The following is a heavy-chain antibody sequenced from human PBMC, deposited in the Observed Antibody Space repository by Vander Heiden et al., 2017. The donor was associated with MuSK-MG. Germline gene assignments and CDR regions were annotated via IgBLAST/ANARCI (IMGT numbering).Heavy chain of an antibody. J-gene: IGHJ6*02. V-gene: IGHV1-24*01. CDR3: VLDGSEIGPGAREDYYHAMDV. D-gene: IGHD2-15*01. Sequence: QVQLVQSGTEVKKPGASVKVSCKVSGHSISDLSTPWVRQAPGKGLEWMGGFDPKDGKRIYAPNFQGRITMTRDTSTNTEYLEVRNLRSDDTAIYYFVLDGSEIGPGAREDYYHAMDVWGPGTPVRVS. CDR2: FDPKDGKR. CDR1: GHSISDLS.